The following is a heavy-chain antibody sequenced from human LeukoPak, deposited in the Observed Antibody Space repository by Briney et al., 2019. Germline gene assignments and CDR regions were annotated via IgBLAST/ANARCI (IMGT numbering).Heavy chain of an antibody. CDR1: GYAFSSYV. D-gene: IGHD3-22*01. CDR2: ISAFSGNT. V-gene: IGHV1-18*01. Sequence: ASVKVSCKASGYAFSSYVISGVRQAPGQGLEWMGWISAFSGNTKYAQELQGRVTMTTDTPTNTAYMELRSLRSDDTAVYYCARGTEADSSGSNGFFSLHYWGQGALVTVSS. CDR3: ARGTEADSSGSNGFFSLHY. J-gene: IGHJ4*02.